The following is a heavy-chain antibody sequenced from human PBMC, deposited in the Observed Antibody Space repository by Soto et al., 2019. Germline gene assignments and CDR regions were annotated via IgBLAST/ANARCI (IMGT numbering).Heavy chain of an antibody. J-gene: IGHJ4*02. CDR1: GFTFSSYG. CDR2: ISYDGSNK. CDR3: AKGIAAAG. D-gene: IGHD6-13*01. Sequence: QVQLVESGGGVVQPGRSLRLSCAASGFTFSSYGMHWVRQAPGKGLEWVAVISYDGSNKYYADSVKGRFTISRDNSKNTLYLKMNSLRAEDTAVYYCAKGIAAAGWGQGTLVTVSS. V-gene: IGHV3-30*18.